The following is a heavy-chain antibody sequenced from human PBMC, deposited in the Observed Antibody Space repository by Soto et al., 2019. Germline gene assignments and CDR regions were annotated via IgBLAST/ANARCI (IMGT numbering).Heavy chain of an antibody. D-gene: IGHD3-10*01. CDR2: IYYSGST. CDR1: GGSISSYY. J-gene: IGHJ4*02. V-gene: IGHV4-59*01. Sequence: SETLSLTCTVSGGSISSYYWSWIRQPPGKGLEWIGYIYYSGSTNYNPSLKSRVTIAVDTSKNQFSLKLSSVTAADTAVYYCARCLLWGSGSYPSDYWGQGTLVTVSS. CDR3: ARCLLWGSGSYPSDY.